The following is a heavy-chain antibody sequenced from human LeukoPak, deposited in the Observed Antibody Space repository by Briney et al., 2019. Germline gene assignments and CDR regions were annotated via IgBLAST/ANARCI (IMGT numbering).Heavy chain of an antibody. CDR1: GGTFCSYA. D-gene: IGHD6-13*01. CDR3: ARGDPSSSWYVPDDY. V-gene: IGHV1-69*13. J-gene: IGHJ4*02. Sequence: SVNVSCKASGGTFCSYAISWVRQAPGQGLERMGGIIPIFGTANYAQKFQGRVTITADESTSTAYMELSSLRSEDTAVYYCARGDPSSSWYVPDDYWGQGTLVTVSS. CDR2: IIPIFGTA.